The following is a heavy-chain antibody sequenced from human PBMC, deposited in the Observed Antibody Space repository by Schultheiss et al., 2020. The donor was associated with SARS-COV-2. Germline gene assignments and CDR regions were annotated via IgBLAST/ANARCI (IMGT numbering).Heavy chain of an antibody. Sequence: ASVKVSCKATGYSFTDYYIHWVRQAPGQGPEWMGWIKPNSGGTNYAQKFQGRVTLTTDTSTSTAYMELRSLRSDDTAVYYCAKDPCYDLWRGYFVDSGMDVWGQRATVTVSS. CDR2: IKPNSGGT. V-gene: IGHV1-2*02. CDR3: AKDPCYDLWRGYFVDSGMDV. CDR1: GYSFTDYY. D-gene: IGHD3-3*01. J-gene: IGHJ6*02.